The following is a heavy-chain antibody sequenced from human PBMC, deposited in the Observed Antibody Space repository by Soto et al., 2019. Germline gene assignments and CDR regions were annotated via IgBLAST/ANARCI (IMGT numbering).Heavy chain of an antibody. J-gene: IGHJ5*02. CDR2: ISGSGGST. V-gene: IGHV3-23*01. D-gene: IGHD6-19*01. Sequence: GRSLRLSCAASGFTFSSYAMSWVRQAPGKGLEWVSAISGSGGSTYYADSVKGRFTISRDNSKNTLYLQMNSLRAEDTAVYYWARLGIAVAGTSNWFDPWGQGTLVNVSS. CDR3: ARLGIAVAGTSNWFDP. CDR1: GFTFSSYA.